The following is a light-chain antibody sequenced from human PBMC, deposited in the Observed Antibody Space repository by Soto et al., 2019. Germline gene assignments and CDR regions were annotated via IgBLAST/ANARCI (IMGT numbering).Light chain of an antibody. CDR3: LLFNTYPKA. V-gene: IGKV1-13*02. J-gene: IGKJ4*01. CDR1: QGIGSA. Sequence: AIQLTQSPSSLSASIGDRVTITCRARQGIGSALAWYQQKPGKPPKLLIFDASTLENGVPSRFSGGGSGTDFTLTISRLQPEDFATYYCLLFNTYPKAFGGGTKVEIK. CDR2: DAS.